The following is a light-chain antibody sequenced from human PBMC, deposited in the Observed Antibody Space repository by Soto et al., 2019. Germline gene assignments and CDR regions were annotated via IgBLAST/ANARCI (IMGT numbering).Light chain of an antibody. Sequence: DFQMTQSPSTLSASVGDSVTITCRASQSIHTWLAWYQQKPGRTPKLLIYKASVLESGVPSRFSGSGSGTEFTLTISSLQPDDCATYDCQQYNSHPYTFGRGTKLQIK. CDR2: KAS. CDR1: QSIHTW. J-gene: IGKJ2*01. V-gene: IGKV1-5*03. CDR3: QQYNSHPYT.